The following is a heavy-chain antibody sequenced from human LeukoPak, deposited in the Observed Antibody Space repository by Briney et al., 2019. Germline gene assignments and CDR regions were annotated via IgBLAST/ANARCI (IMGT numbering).Heavy chain of an antibody. CDR3: ARDRAVRGVFDY. J-gene: IGHJ4*02. V-gene: IGHV3-21*04. CDR2: ISSSSSYI. D-gene: IGHD3-10*01. Sequence: GGSLRLSCAASGFTFSSYSMNWVRQAPGKGLEGVSSISSSSSYIYYADSVKGRFTISRDNAKNSLYLQMNSLRAEDTAVYYCARDRAVRGVFDYWGQGTLVTVSS. CDR1: GFTFSSYS.